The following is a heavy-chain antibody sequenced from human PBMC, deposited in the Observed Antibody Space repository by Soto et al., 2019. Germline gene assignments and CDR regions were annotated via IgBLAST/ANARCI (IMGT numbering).Heavy chain of an antibody. D-gene: IGHD6-6*01. CDR2: INHSGST. J-gene: IGHJ3*02. CDR3: ASGRFSSAFDI. V-gene: IGHV4-34*01. Sequence: QVQLQQWGAGLLKPSETLSLTCAVYGGSFSGYYWSWIRQPPGKGLEWIGEINHSGSTNYNPSLKCRVTISLDTSKNQLSLKLSSVPAADTAVYYCASGRFSSAFDICGQGTMVTVSS. CDR1: GGSFSGYY.